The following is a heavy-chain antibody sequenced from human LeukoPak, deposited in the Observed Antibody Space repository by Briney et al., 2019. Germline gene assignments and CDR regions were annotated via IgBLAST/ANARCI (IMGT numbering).Heavy chain of an antibody. D-gene: IGHD6-13*01. CDR3: AREGALVKGIDY. Sequence: WASVKLSCTASGYTFTGYYMHWVRQAPGQGLEWMGWINPNSGVTNYAQKFQGRVTMTSDTSISTVYMELSRLRSDDTAVYYCAREGALVKGIDYWGQGTLVTVSS. J-gene: IGHJ4*02. CDR2: INPNSGVT. CDR1: GYTFTGYY. V-gene: IGHV1-2*02.